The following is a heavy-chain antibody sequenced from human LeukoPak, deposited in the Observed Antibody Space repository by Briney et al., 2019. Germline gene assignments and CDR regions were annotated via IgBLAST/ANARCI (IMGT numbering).Heavy chain of an antibody. V-gene: IGHV1-46*01. J-gene: IGHJ4*02. D-gene: IGHD2-2*01. CDR3: ARDGVARERCSSTSCYGVGSFDY. Sequence: ASVKVSCKASGYTFTSYYMHWVRQAPGQGLEWMGIINPSGGSTSYAQKFQGRVTMTRGTSTSTVYMELSSLRSEDTAVYYCARDGVARERCSSTSCYGVGSFDYWGQGTLVTVSS. CDR1: GYTFTSYY. CDR2: INPSGGST.